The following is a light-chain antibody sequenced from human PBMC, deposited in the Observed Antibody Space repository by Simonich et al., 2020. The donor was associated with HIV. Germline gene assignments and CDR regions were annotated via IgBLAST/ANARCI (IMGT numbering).Light chain of an antibody. Sequence: DIQMTQSPSSLSASVGDRVTITCRASQSITNYLNWYQQKPGKAPKLLIYAASRLQSGVSSRFSGSGSGTDFTLTISSLQPEDFATYYCQQSYSTPQTFGQGTKVEIK. CDR2: AAS. J-gene: IGKJ1*01. CDR1: QSITNY. CDR3: QQSYSTPQT. V-gene: IGKV1-39*01.